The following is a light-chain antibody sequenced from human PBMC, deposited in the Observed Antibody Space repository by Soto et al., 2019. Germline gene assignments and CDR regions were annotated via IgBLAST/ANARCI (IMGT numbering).Light chain of an antibody. CDR2: SAV. Sequence: DIQMTQSPSSLSASVGDRVNITCRARHSVYNYFHWYQQKPGQAPRLLVHSAVNLEFGVPSRFSGSGSGTDFALTISGLQPEDFASYFCQQTYINPLSYGQGARL. V-gene: IGKV1-39*01. CDR1: HSVYNY. J-gene: IGKJ5*01. CDR3: QQTYINPLS.